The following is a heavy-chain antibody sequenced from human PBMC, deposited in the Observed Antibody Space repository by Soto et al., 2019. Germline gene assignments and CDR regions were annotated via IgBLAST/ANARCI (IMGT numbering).Heavy chain of an antibody. CDR1: GGTFSSYA. J-gene: IGHJ4*02. V-gene: IGHV1-69*13. D-gene: IGHD5-18*01. CDR2: IIPIFGTA. Sequence: SVKVSCKASGGTFSSYAISWVRQAPGQGLEWMGGIIPIFGTANYAQKFQGRVTITADESTSTAYMELSSLRSEDTAVYYCARFPRGYSYGEPGDYWGQGTLVTVSS. CDR3: ARFPRGYSYGEPGDY.